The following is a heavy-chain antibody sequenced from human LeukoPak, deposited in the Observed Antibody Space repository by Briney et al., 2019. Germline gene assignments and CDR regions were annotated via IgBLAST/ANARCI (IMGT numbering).Heavy chain of an antibody. CDR3: AHSAMVREMDYGMDV. V-gene: IGHV2-5*02. Sequence: SGPTLVKHTQTLTLTCTFSGFSLSSSGVGVNWIRQPPGQALEWLALIYWDDDKRYSPSLSSRLTITKDTSKNQVVLTMTNMDPVDTATYYCAHSAMVREMDYGMDVWGKGTTVTVSS. CDR2: IYWDDDK. CDR1: GFSLSSSGVG. D-gene: IGHD3-10*01. J-gene: IGHJ6*04.